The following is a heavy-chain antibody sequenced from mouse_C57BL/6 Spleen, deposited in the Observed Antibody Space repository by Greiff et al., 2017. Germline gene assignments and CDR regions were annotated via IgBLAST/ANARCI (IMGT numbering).Heavy chain of an antibody. D-gene: IGHD1-1*01. J-gene: IGHJ3*01. CDR3: AGSYYGSSPFAY. CDR1: GFTFSDYG. CDR2: ISSGSSTI. Sequence: DVHLVESGGGLVKPGGSLKLSCAASGFTFSDYGMHWVRQAPEKGLEWVAYISSGSSTIYYADTVKGRFTISRDNAKNTLFLQMTSLRSEDTAMYYCAGSYYGSSPFAYWGQGTLVTVSA. V-gene: IGHV5-17*01.